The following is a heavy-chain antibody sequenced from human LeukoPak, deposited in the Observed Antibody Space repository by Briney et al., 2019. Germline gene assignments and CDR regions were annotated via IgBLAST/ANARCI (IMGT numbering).Heavy chain of an antibody. CDR3: ATYYLDTSARD. V-gene: IGHV1-2*02. D-gene: IGHD3-22*01. CDR2: INPNSGGT. Sequence: GAPVKVSCKASGYIFTGYYMFWVRQAPGQGLEWMGWINPNSGGTNYAQKFQGRVTMTRDTSISTGYMELSRLRSDDTAVYYCATYYLDTSARDWGQGTLVTVSS. CDR1: GYIFTGYY. J-gene: IGHJ4*02.